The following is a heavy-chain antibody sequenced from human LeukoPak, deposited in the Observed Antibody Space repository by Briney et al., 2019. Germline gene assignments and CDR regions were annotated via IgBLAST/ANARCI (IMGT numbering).Heavy chain of an antibody. J-gene: IGHJ4*02. CDR2: INPNSGGT. Sequence: ASVKVSCKASGYTFIDFFIHWIRQAPGQGLEWMGWINPNSGGTNSAPKFQGRVTMTRDTSISTAYMDLSRLTSDDSALYYCARALVAARPDFDYWGQGSLVTVSS. CDR1: GYTFIDFF. D-gene: IGHD6-6*01. V-gene: IGHV1-2*02. CDR3: ARALVAARPDFDY.